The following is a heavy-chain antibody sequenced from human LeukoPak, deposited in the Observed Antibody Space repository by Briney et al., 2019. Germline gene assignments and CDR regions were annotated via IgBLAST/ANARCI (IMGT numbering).Heavy chain of an antibody. CDR2: INHSGST. D-gene: IGHD5-18*01. Sequence: SETLSLTCAVYGGSFSGYYWSWIRQPPGKGLEWIGEINHSGSTNYNPSLKSRVTMSVDTSKNQFSLKLSSVTAADTAVYYCARGHVVSYGRPGGEFDYWGQGTLVTVSS. CDR3: ARGHVVSYGRPGGEFDY. J-gene: IGHJ4*02. CDR1: GGSFSGYY. V-gene: IGHV4-34*01.